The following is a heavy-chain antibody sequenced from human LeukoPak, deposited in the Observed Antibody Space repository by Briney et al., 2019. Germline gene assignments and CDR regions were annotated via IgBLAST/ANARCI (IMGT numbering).Heavy chain of an antibody. CDR2: IHHTGKT. D-gene: IGHD5-18*01. Sequence: PSETLSLTCTVSGSSIRTYTHWGWIRQPPGKGLEWIGSIHHTGKTYYNPSLESRATISVDTSKNQFSLKLSSVSAADTAFYFCLNSGSNYEAVSWGQGTLVTVSS. V-gene: IGHV4-38-2*02. CDR3: LNSGSNYEAVS. CDR1: GSSIRTYTH. J-gene: IGHJ5*02.